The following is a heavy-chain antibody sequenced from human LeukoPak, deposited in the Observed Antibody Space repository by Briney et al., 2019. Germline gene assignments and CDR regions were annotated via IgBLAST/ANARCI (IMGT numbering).Heavy chain of an antibody. CDR2: IYYSGST. CDR3: ARQPFRGYCSGAGCYGFDY. D-gene: IGHD2-15*01. CDR1: GGSISSGDYY. Sequence: PSETLSLTCTVSGGSISSGDYYWSWIRQPPGKGLECIGYIYYSGSTYYNPSLKSRVTISVDTSKSQFSLNLNSVTAADTAVYYCARQPFRGYCSGAGCYGFDYWGQGTLVTVSS. V-gene: IGHV4-30-4*01. J-gene: IGHJ4*02.